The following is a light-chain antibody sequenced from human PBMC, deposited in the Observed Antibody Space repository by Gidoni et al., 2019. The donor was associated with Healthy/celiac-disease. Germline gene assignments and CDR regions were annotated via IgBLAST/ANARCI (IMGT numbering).Light chain of an antibody. J-gene: IGKJ1*01. CDR3: QQYGSSPWT. CDR2: GAS. CDR1: QSVSSSY. V-gene: IGKV3-20*01. Sequence: DIVLTQSPGTLSLSPGERATLSCRSSQSVSSSYLAWYQQKPGQAPRRLIYGASSRATGIPDRFSGSGSGTDFTRTISRLEPEDFAVYYCQQYGSSPWTFGQGTKVEIK.